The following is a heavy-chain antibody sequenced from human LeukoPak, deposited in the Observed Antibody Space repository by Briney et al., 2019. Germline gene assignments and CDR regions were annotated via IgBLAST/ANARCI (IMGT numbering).Heavy chain of an antibody. J-gene: IGHJ4*02. Sequence: GGSLRLSCAASGFTFSNAWMSWVRQAPGKGLEGIGRIKSKTDGGTTDYAAPVKSRSTISRDDSKNTLYLQMNSLKTEDTAVYYCTTVPSLLFWSAQYYFDYWGQGTLVTVSS. CDR2: IKSKTDGGTT. V-gene: IGHV3-15*01. D-gene: IGHD3-3*01. CDR1: GFTFSNAW. CDR3: TTVPSLLFWSAQYYFDY.